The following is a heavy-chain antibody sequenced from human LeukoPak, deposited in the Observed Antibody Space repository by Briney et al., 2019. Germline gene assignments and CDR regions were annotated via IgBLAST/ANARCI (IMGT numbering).Heavy chain of an antibody. D-gene: IGHD6-19*01. V-gene: IGHV3-21*01. J-gene: IGHJ4*02. Sequence: AGGSLRLSCAASGFTFSSYSMNWVRQAPGKGLEWVSSISSSSSYIYYADSVKGRFTISRDNAKNSLYLQMNSMKAEDTAVYYCASSSVGQRSSGWYGMVDYWGQGTLVTVSS. CDR2: ISSSSSYI. CDR3: ASSSVGQRSSGWYGMVDY. CDR1: GFTFSSYS.